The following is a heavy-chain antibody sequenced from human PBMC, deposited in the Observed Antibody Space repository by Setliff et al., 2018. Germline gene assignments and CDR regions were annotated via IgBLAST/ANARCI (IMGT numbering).Heavy chain of an antibody. D-gene: IGHD1-26*01. Sequence: GGSLRLSCAASGFTFSSFAMSWVRQAPGKGLEWVSTTSGGGGFSTYYADSVKGRFTISRDNSNLYLQMNNLRAEDTAVYYCTREHTPWVGASHHDCWGQGTQVTVSS. J-gene: IGHJ4*02. CDR2: TSGGGGFST. CDR3: TREHTPWVGASHHDC. CDR1: GFTFSSFA. V-gene: IGHV3-23*01.